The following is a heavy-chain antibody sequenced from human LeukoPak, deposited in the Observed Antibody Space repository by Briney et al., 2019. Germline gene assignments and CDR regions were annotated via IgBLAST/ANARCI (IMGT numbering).Heavy chain of an antibody. J-gene: IGHJ4*02. CDR3: ARQLGYCSSTSCYADKVDY. CDR1: GGSISSSSYY. D-gene: IGHD2-2*01. CDR2: IYYSGST. Sequence: SETLSLTCTVSGGSISSSSYYWGWIRQPPGKGLEWIGSIYYSGSTYYNPALKSRVTISVDTSKNQFSLKLSSVTAADTAVYYCARQLGYCSSTSCYADKVDYWGQGTLVTVSS. V-gene: IGHV4-39*01.